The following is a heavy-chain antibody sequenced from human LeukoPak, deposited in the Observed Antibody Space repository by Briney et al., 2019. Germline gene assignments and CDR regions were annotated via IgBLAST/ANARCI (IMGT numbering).Heavy chain of an antibody. J-gene: IGHJ6*02. Sequence: SQTLSLTCAISGDSVSSNSAAWNWIRQSPSRGLEWLGRTYYRSKWYNDYAVSVKSRITINPDTSKNQFSLQLNSVTPEDTAVYYCARERDSSITGTDYYYYGMDVWGQGTTVTVSS. CDR2: TYYRSKWYN. V-gene: IGHV6-1*01. CDR1: GDSVSSNSAA. CDR3: ARERDSSITGTDYYYYGMDV. D-gene: IGHD1-20*01.